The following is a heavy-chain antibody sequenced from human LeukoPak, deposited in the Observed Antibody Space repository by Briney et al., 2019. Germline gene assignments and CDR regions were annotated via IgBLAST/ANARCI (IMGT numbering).Heavy chain of an antibody. CDR2: ISSNGGST. V-gene: IGHV3-64*01. J-gene: IGHJ4*02. Sequence: GGSLRLSCAASGFTFSSYAMHWVRQAPGKGLEYVSAISSNGGSTYYANSVKGRFTISRDNAKNSLYLQMNSLRAEDTAVYYCARENTMIVVLDYWGQGTLVTVSS. CDR3: ARENTMIVVLDY. CDR1: GFTFSSYA. D-gene: IGHD3-22*01.